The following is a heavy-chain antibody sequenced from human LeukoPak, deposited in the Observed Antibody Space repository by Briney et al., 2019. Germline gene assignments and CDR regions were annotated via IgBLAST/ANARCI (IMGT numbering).Heavy chain of an antibody. V-gene: IGHV1-18*01. Sequence: GASVKVSCKASGYTFTSYGISWVRRAPGQGLEWMGWISAYNGNTDYAQKLQGRVTMTTDTSTSTAYMELRSLRSEDTAVYYCALPRYGEKYFQHWGQGTLVTVSS. CDR3: ALPRYGEKYFQH. CDR2: ISAYNGNT. J-gene: IGHJ1*01. D-gene: IGHD4-17*01. CDR1: GYTFTSYG.